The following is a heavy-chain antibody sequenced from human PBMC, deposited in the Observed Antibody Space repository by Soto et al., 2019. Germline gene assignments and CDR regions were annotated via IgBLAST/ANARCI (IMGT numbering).Heavy chain of an antibody. CDR2: IWYDGSNK. J-gene: IGHJ4*02. CDR1: GFTFSSYG. Sequence: GGSLRLSCAASGFTFSSYGMHWVRQAPGKGLEWVAVIWYDGSNKYYADSVKGRFTISRDSSKNTVYLQMDSLRVEDTAVYYGARDNIVGACFFDYWGQGALVTVSS. V-gene: IGHV3-33*01. D-gene: IGHD1-26*01. CDR3: ARDNIVGACFFDY.